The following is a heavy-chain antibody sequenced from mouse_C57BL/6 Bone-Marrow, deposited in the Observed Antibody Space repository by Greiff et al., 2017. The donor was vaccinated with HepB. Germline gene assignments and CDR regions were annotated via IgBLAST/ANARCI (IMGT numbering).Heavy chain of an antibody. CDR1: GFTFSSYA. D-gene: IGHD2-9*01. Sequence: EAKLVESGGGLVKPGGSLKLSCAASGFTFSSYAMSWVRQTPEKRLEWVATISDGGSYTYYPDNVKGRFTISRDNAKNNLYLQMSHLKSEDTAMYYCARVPSYYGYLFAYWGQGTLVTVSA. V-gene: IGHV5-4*03. J-gene: IGHJ3*01. CDR2: ISDGGSYT. CDR3: ARVPSYYGYLFAY.